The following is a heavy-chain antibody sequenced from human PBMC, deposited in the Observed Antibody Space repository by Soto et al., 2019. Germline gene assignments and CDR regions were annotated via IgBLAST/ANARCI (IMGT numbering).Heavy chain of an antibody. D-gene: IGHD6-19*01. CDR1: GYTFTSYG. V-gene: IGHV1-18*01. CDR2: ISAYNGNT. CDR3: ARDLEAVAGYYYGMDV. J-gene: IGHJ6*02. Sequence: QVQLVQSGAEVKKPGASVKVSCKASGYTFTSYGISWVRQAPGQGLEWMGWISAYNGNTNYAQKLQGRVTMTTDTSTSTAYMELRSLRYDDTAVYYCARDLEAVAGYYYGMDVWGQGTTVTVSS.